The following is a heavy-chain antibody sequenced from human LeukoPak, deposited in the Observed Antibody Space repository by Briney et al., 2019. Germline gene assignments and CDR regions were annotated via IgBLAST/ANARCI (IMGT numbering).Heavy chain of an antibody. CDR2: INSDGGTT. J-gene: IGHJ4*02. V-gene: IGHV3-74*01. Sequence: GGSLRLSCAASGLTFSTYWMHWVRQAPGKGLVWVSRINSDGGTTTYEDSVKGRFTISRDNAKNTLYLQMNSLRAEDTAVYYCVRDGPAASILSLDYWGQGTLVTVSS. CDR1: GLTFSTYW. D-gene: IGHD2-2*01. CDR3: VRDGPAASILSLDY.